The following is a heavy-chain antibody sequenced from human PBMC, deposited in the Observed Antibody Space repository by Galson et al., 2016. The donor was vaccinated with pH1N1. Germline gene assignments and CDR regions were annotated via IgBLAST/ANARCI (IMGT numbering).Heavy chain of an antibody. CDR1: GYNFTNYW. CDR3: TRHDRFGGGGSCYSVWFDP. D-gene: IGHD2-15*01. J-gene: IGHJ5*02. V-gene: IGHV5-51*04. CDR2: IYPGDSDT. Sequence: QSGAEVKKPGDSLKISCKVSGYNFTNYWIGWVRQMPGKGLEWMGIIYPGDSDTKYSPSFQGHVTISADRPITTAYLQWSSLRASDTAIYYCTRHDRFGGGGSCYSVWFDPWGQGTLVTVSS.